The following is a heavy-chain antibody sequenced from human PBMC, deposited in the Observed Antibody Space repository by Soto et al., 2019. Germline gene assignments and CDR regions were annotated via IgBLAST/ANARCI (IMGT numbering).Heavy chain of an antibody. Sequence: SETLSLTCALYGGSFSGYYWSWIRPPPGKGPEWNRELNHSGSTNYNPSLKRRVTISVDTSKNQFALKLSAVTAADTAVYYCARGHGGSIVVVPAAISSVCFYPWGQGTLVTVSS. CDR2: LNHSGST. V-gene: IGHV4-34*01. D-gene: IGHD2-2*02. CDR3: ARGHGGSIVVVPAAISSVCFYP. J-gene: IGHJ5*02. CDR1: GGSFSGYY.